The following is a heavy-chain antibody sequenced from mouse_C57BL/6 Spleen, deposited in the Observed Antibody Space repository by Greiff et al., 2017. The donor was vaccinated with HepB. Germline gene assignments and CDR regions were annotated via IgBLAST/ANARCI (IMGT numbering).Heavy chain of an antibody. Sequence: DVKLVESGGGLVKPGGSLKLSCAASGFTFSDYGMHWVRQAPEKGLEWVAYISSGSSTIYYADTVKGRFTISRDNAKNTLFLQMTSLRSEDTAMYYCARHDAYAMDYWGQGTSVTVSS. CDR3: ARHDAYAMDY. J-gene: IGHJ4*01. CDR2: ISSGSSTI. CDR1: GFTFSDYG. V-gene: IGHV5-17*01.